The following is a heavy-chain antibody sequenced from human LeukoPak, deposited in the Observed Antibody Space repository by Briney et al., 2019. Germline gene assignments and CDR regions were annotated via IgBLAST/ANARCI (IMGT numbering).Heavy chain of an antibody. J-gene: IGHJ3*02. CDR2: ISGSGGST. CDR3: AKEVYDSSGYDHQPDAFDI. Sequence: GGSLRLSCAVSGFTFSSYGMSWVRQAPGKGLEWVSAISGSGGSTYYADSVKGRFTISRDNSKNTLYLQMNSLRAEDTAVYYCAKEVYDSSGYDHQPDAFDIWGQGTMVTVSS. CDR1: GFTFSSYG. D-gene: IGHD3-22*01. V-gene: IGHV3-23*01.